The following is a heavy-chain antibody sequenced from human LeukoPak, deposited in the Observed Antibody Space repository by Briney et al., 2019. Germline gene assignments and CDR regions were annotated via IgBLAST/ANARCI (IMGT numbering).Heavy chain of an antibody. V-gene: IGHV1-18*01. CDR2: ISAYNGNT. Sequence: GASVKVSCKASGYTFTSYGISWVRQAPGQGLERMGWISAYNGNTNYAQKLQGRVTMTTDTSTSTAYMELRSLRSDDTAVYYCARVKGDYDILTGYHIFDIWGQGTMVTVSS. CDR1: GYTFTSYG. D-gene: IGHD3-9*01. CDR3: ARVKGDYDILTGYHIFDI. J-gene: IGHJ3*02.